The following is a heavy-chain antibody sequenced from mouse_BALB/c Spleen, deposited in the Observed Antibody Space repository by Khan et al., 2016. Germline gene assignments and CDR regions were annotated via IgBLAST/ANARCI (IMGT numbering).Heavy chain of an antibody. V-gene: IGHV3-2*02. CDR2: ISYSGST. D-gene: IGHD1-1*01. CDR3: SRSNSCGNSRAWFAY. CDR1: GYSITSDYA. Sequence: EVQLQESGPGLVKPSQSLSLTCTATGYSITSDYAWNWIRQFPGNKLEWMGYISYSGSTSYNPTLKGRISITRDTSKNQFFLQLNSVTTEDTATYYGSRSNSCGNSRAWFAYWGQGTLVTVSS. J-gene: IGHJ3*01.